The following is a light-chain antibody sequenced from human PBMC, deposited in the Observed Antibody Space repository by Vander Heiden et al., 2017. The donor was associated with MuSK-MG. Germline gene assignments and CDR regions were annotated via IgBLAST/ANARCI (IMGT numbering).Light chain of an antibody. V-gene: IGLV2-23*02. CDR1: SSDVGSYNL. J-gene: IGLJ3*02. Sequence: QSALTQPASVPGSPGQSITISCTGTSSDVGSYNLVSWYQQHPGKAPKLMIYEVTKRPSGVSNRFSGSKSGNTASLTISGLQAEDEADYYCCSYAGASTWVFGGGTWVTVL. CDR3: CSYAGASTWV. CDR2: EVT.